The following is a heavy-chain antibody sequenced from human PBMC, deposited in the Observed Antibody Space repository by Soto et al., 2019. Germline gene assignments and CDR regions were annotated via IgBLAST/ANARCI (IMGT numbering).Heavy chain of an antibody. Sequence: SETLSLTCTVSGGSISSSSYYWGWIRQPPGKGLEWIGSIYYSGSTYYNPSLKSRVTISVDTSKNQFSLKLSSVTAADTAVYYCASDVRRCSGGSCYGGWFDPWGQGTLVTVSS. CDR3: ASDVRRCSGGSCYGGWFDP. CDR1: GGSISSSSYY. CDR2: IYYSGST. J-gene: IGHJ5*02. V-gene: IGHV4-39*01. D-gene: IGHD2-15*01.